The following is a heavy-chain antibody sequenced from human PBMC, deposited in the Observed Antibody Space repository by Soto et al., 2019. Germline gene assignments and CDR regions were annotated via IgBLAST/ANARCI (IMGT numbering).Heavy chain of an antibody. D-gene: IGHD3-10*01. Sequence: EVQLVESGGGLVQPGGSLRLSCAASGFTFSDHYMDWVRQAPGKGLEWVGRTRNKANSYITEYAASVKGRFTISRDDSKNSLYLQMNSLETEDTAVYYCARYSRNYYKSFDYWGQGTLVTVSS. V-gene: IGHV3-72*01. CDR2: TRNKANSYIT. CDR1: GFTFSDHY. CDR3: ARYSRNYYKSFDY. J-gene: IGHJ4*02.